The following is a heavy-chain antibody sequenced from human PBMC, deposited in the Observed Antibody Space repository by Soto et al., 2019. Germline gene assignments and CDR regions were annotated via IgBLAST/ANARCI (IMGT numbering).Heavy chain of an antibody. D-gene: IGHD1-26*01. Sequence: SMRLSWGASGFTFSNAWMSWVRQAPGKGLEWVGRIKSKTDGGTTDYAAPVKGRFTISRDDSKNTLYLQMNSLKTEDTAVYYCTTDPWELPFDYWGQGTRVTVSS. CDR2: IKSKTDGGTT. CDR1: GFTFSNAW. V-gene: IGHV3-15*01. J-gene: IGHJ4*02. CDR3: TTDPWELPFDY.